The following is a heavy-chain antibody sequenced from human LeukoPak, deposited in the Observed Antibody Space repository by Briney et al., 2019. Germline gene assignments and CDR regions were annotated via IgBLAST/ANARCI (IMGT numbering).Heavy chain of an antibody. J-gene: IGHJ6*02. CDR2: ISSSSSYT. Sequence: PGGSLRLSCAASGFTFSDYYMSWIRQAPGKGLEWVSYISSSSSYTNYADSVKGRFTISRDNAKNSLYLQMNSLRAEDTAVYYCAREGVVVPAATYYYYGMDVWGQGTTVTVSS. V-gene: IGHV3-11*05. CDR1: GFTFSDYY. CDR3: AREGVVVPAATYYYYGMDV. D-gene: IGHD2-2*01.